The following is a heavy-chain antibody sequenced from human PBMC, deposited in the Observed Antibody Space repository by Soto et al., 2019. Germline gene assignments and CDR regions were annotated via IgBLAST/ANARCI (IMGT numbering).Heavy chain of an antibody. CDR2: ISYDGSNK. CDR1: GFTFSSYG. V-gene: IGHV3-30*18. D-gene: IGHD6-13*01. J-gene: IGHJ6*03. CDR3: VKEMYSNSWYYCYYYVDV. Sequence: QVQLVESGGGVVQPGRSLRLSWAASGFTFSSYGMHWVRQAPGKGLEWVAVISYDGSNKYYADSLKGRFTSSRDNSKKTLYLQMDCLRTEDTAVYYCVKEMYSNSWYYCYYYVDVWGKCTTVTVSS.